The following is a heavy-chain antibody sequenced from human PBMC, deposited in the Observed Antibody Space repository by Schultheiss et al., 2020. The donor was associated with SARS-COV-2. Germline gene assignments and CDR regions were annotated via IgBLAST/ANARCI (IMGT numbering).Heavy chain of an antibody. D-gene: IGHD3-10*01. J-gene: IGHJ2*01. CDR1: GFTFSSYS. CDR3: ARVGVIMVRGVIITHWYFDL. V-gene: IGHV3-21*01. Sequence: GGSLRLSCAASGFTFSSYSMNWVRQAPGKGLEWVSSISSSSSYIYYADSVKGRFTISRDNSKNTLYLQMNSLRAEDTAVYYCARVGVIMVRGVIITHWYFDLWGRGTLVTVSS. CDR2: ISSSSSYI.